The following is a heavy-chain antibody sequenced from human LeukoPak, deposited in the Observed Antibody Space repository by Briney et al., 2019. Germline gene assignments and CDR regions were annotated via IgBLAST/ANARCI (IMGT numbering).Heavy chain of an antibody. CDR2: IYHSGST. CDR1: GGSISSYY. Sequence: SETLSLTCTVSGGSISSYYWSWIRQPPGKGLEWIGSIYHSGSTYYNSSLKSRVTISVDTSKNQLSLKLSSVTAADTAVYYCAKGYCSSITCYDDRGAFDYWGQGTLVTVSS. J-gene: IGHJ4*02. V-gene: IGHV4-59*04. CDR3: AKGYCSSITCYDDRGAFDY. D-gene: IGHD2-2*01.